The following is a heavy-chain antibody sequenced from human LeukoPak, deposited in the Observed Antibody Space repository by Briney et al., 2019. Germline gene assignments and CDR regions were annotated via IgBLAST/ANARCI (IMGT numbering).Heavy chain of an antibody. CDR2: IWYDGGNE. D-gene: IGHD5-18*01. CDR3: TRDRGGYTYATFDY. J-gene: IGHJ4*02. CDR1: GFAFSNYG. V-gene: IGHV3-33*01. Sequence: GGSLRLSCAASGFAFSNYGMHWVRQAPGKGLEWVAVIWYDGGNEKYADSLKGRLTISRDNSKNRLYLQMTSLRAEDTAVYYCTRDRGGYTYATFDYWGLGTLVTVSS.